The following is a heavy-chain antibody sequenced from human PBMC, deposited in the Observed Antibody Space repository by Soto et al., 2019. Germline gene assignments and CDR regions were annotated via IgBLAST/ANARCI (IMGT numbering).Heavy chain of an antibody. Sequence: QVQLVQSGAEVKKPGASVKVSCKASGYTFTSYGINWVRQAPGQGLEWMGWISAYNGNTDYAQKLQGRVTMTTDTSTSTAYMELRGLRSDDTAVYDWASVQSGYDSAYWGQGTLVSVCS. J-gene: IGHJ4*02. V-gene: IGHV1-18*01. D-gene: IGHD5-12*01. CDR3: ASVQSGYDSAY. CDR1: GYTFTSYG. CDR2: ISAYNGNT.